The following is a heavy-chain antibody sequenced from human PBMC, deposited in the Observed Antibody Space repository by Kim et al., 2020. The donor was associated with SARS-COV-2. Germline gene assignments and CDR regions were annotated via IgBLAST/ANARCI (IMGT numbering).Heavy chain of an antibody. Sequence: YYADSVEVRFTISRDNAKNSLYLQMNSLRAEDTAVYYCARDWDSPTPLDYWGQGTLVTVSS. D-gene: IGHD1-26*01. J-gene: IGHJ4*02. V-gene: IGHV3-11*04. CDR3: ARDWDSPTPLDY.